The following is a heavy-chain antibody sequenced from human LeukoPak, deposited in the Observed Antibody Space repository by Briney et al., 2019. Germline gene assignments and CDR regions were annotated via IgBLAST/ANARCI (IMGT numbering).Heavy chain of an antibody. CDR3: ARGMVATVPFDY. D-gene: IGHD5-12*01. V-gene: IGHV1-2*04. J-gene: IGHJ4*02. CDR1: GYTFTGYY. CDR2: INPNSGGT. Sequence: GASVKVSCKASGYTFTGYYMHWVRQAPGQGLEWMGWINPNSGGTNYAQEFQGWVTMTRDTSISTAYMELSRLRSDDTAVYYCARGMVATVPFDYWGQGTLVTVSS.